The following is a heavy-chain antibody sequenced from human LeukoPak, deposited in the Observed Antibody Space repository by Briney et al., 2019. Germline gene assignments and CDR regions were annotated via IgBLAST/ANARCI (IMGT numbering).Heavy chain of an antibody. CDR1: GYTFTSYD. J-gene: IGHJ4*02. CDR3: ARRDWYEKAGYS. D-gene: IGHD1-1*01. V-gene: IGHV1-8*01. CDR2: MNPNSGNT. Sequence: GASVKVSYKASGYTFTSYDINWVRQATGQGLEWMGWMNPNSGNTGYAQKFQGRVTMTRNTSISTAYMELSSLRSEDTAVYYCARRDWYEKAGYSWGQGTLVTVSS.